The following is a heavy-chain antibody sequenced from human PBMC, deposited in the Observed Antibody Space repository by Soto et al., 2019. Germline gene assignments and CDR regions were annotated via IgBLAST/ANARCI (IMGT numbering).Heavy chain of an antibody. Sequence: QVPLVQSVAEVKKPAASVKVSCKASGYTFTSYDINWVRQATGQGLEWMGWMNPNSGNTGYAQKYQGRVTMTRNTSISTAYMDLSSLRSEDTAVYYCERDIYYDILTGYSEGYYYMDVWGKGTTVTV. CDR1: GYTFTSYD. CDR2: MNPNSGNT. J-gene: IGHJ6*03. V-gene: IGHV1-8*01. CDR3: ERDIYYDILTGYSEGYYYMDV. D-gene: IGHD3-9*01.